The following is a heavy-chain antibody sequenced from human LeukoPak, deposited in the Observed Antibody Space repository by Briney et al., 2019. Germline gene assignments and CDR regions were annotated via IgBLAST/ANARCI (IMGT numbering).Heavy chain of an antibody. CDR1: GFTFSSYG. Sequence: PGRSLRLSCAASGFTFSSYGMHWVRQAPGKGLEWVAVISYDGSNKYYADSVKGRFTISRDNSKNTLYLQMNSLRAEDTAVYYCAKDQDYGDYSLDYWGQGTLVTVSS. CDR3: AKDQDYGDYSLDY. V-gene: IGHV3-30*18. D-gene: IGHD4-17*01. J-gene: IGHJ4*02. CDR2: ISYDGSNK.